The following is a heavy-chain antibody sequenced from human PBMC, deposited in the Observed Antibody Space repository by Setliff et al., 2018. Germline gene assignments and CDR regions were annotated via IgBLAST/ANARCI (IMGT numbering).Heavy chain of an antibody. J-gene: IGHJ4*02. Sequence: SGPTLVNPTPTLTRTCTFSGFSLSTSGMCMSWIRQPPGKALEWLARIDWDDDKFYSTSLKTRLTISKDTSKNQVVLTMTNLDPVDTATYYCARILLKDYYDSSGYSDYWGQGTLVTVSS. D-gene: IGHD3-22*01. CDR3: ARILLKDYYDSSGYSDY. V-gene: IGHV2-70*17. CDR2: IDWDDDK. CDR1: GFSLSTSGMC.